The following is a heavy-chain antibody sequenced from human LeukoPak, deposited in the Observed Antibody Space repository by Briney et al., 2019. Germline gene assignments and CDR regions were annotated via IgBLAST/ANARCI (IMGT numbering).Heavy chain of an antibody. CDR2: IYYSGST. J-gene: IGHJ5*02. CDR3: ARSRDGDYNWFDP. D-gene: IGHD2-21*01. CDR1: GGSISSYY. V-gene: IGHV4-59*01. Sequence: SETLSLTCTVSGGSISSYYWSWIRQPPGKGLEWIGYIYYSGSTNYNPSLKSRVTISVDTSKNQFSLKLSSVTAADTAVYYCARSRDGDYNWFDPWGQGTLVTVSS.